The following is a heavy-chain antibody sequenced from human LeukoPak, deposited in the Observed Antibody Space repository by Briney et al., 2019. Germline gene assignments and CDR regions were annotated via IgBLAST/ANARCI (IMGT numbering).Heavy chain of an antibody. CDR2: IYYRVTS. J-gene: IGHJ4*02. Sequence: SETLSLTCTVSGDSISTYYWSWIRQPPGKGLEWIGYIYYRVTSDYTPSLKSRVTMSVDMSTRQISLKLSSVTAADTAVYSCARAVGGDGSGSLWGPGTLVPVSS. CDR1: GDSISTYY. D-gene: IGHD3-10*01. CDR3: ARAVGGDGSGSL. V-gene: IGHV4-59*01.